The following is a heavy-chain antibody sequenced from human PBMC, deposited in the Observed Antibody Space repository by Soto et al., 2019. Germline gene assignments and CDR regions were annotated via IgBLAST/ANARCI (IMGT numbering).Heavy chain of an antibody. V-gene: IGHV3-23*01. CDR3: AKDRECSSTSCYGDYYYYYMDV. D-gene: IGHD2-2*01. CDR1: GFTFSSYA. CDR2: ISGSGGST. Sequence: EVQLLESGGGLVQPGGSLRLSCAASGFTFSSYAMSWVRQAPGKGLEWVSAISGSGGSTYYADSVKGRFTISRDNSKNTLYLQMNSLRAEDTAVYYCAKDRECSSTSCYGDYYYYYMDVWGKGTTVTVSS. J-gene: IGHJ6*03.